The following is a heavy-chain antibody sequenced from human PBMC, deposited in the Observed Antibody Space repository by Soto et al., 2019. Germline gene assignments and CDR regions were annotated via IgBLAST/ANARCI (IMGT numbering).Heavy chain of an antibody. J-gene: IGHJ4*02. D-gene: IGHD3-22*01. CDR1: GCTLSSYA. CDR3: AHYYYDSSGYRTDRYYFDY. V-gene: IGHV1-69*13. CDR2: IIPIFGTA. Sequence: GASVKVSCKASGCTLSSYAISCVRQAPGQVLEWMGGIIPIFGTANYAQKFQGRVTITADESTSTAYMELSSLRSEDTAVYYCAHYYYDSSGYRTDRYYFDYWGQGTLVTSPQ.